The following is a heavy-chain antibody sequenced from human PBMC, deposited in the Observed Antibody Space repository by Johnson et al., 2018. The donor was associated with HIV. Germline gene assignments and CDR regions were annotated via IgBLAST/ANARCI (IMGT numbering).Heavy chain of an antibody. V-gene: IGHV3-53*01. D-gene: IGHD2-2*01. J-gene: IGHJ3*02. CDR3: ATSRVLLYQPLRPHAFDI. CDR1: GFTVRSTY. CDR2: IYSGGNT. Sequence: VRLVEFGGGLIQPGGSLRLSCAASGFTVRSTYMNWVRQAPGKGLEWVSVIYSGGNTYYTDSVRGRFTISRDNSRNTLYLQMNSLRAEDTAVYYCATSRVLLYQPLRPHAFDIWGQGTMVTVSS.